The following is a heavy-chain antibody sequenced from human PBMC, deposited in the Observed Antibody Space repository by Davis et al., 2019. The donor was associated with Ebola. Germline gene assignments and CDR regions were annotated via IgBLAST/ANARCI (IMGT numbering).Heavy chain of an antibody. CDR3: AKHLFFYFDY. CDR1: GGSVISDGYY. CDR2: ISDDGTT. Sequence: PSETLSLTCTVSGGSVISDGYYWGWIRQPPGKGLEWIGSISDDGTTYYNPSLRSRVTTSIDTSKNQFSLKLSSVTATDTALYYCAKHLFFYFDYWSQGTLVTVSS. J-gene: IGHJ4*02. V-gene: IGHV4-39*01. D-gene: IGHD2/OR15-2a*01.